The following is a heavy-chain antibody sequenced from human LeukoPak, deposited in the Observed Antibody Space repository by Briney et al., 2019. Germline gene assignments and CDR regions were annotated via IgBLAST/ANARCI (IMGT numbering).Heavy chain of an antibody. V-gene: IGHV5-51*01. CDR1: GYSFTSYW. J-gene: IGHJ3*02. CDR3: ARKEDFWSGWDAFDI. D-gene: IGHD3-3*01. Sequence: GESLKISCKGSGYSFTSYWIGWVRQMPGKGLEWMGIIYPGDSDTRYSPSFQGQVTISADKSISTAYLQWSSLKASDTAMYYCARKEDFWSGWDAFDIWGQGTMVTVSS. CDR2: IYPGDSDT.